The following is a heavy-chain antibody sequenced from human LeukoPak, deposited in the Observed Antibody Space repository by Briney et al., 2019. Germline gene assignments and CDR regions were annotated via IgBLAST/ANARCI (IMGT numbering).Heavy chain of an antibody. CDR3: ARKDYYDSREAPMNI. V-gene: IGHV3-30*02. J-gene: IGHJ3*02. Sequence: PGGSLRLSCAASGFTFSSYGMHWVRQAPGKGLEWVAFIRYDGSNKYYADSVKGRFTISRDNSKNTLYLQMNSLRAEDTAVYYCARKDYYDSREAPMNIWGQGTMVPVSS. CDR2: IRYDGSNK. D-gene: IGHD3-22*01. CDR1: GFTFSSYG.